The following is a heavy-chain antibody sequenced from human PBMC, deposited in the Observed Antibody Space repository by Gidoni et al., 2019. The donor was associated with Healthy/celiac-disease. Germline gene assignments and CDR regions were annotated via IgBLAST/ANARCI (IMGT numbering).Heavy chain of an antibody. D-gene: IGHD3-16*01. CDR3: TRGVDV. CDR1: GGSISSSSYY. J-gene: IGHJ6*02. V-gene: IGHV4-39*01. CDR2: INCSGST. Sequence: QLQLQESCPGLLKPSETLSPTCTVSGGSISSSSYYWGWIRHPPGTGLEWIGSINCSGSTNYNPSHKSRVTISVDTSKNQFSLKLSSVTAADTAVYYCTRGVDVRGQETTVTVSS.